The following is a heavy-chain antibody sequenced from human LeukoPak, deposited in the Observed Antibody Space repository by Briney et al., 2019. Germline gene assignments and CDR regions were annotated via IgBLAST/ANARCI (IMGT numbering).Heavy chain of an antibody. J-gene: IGHJ4*02. D-gene: IGHD4-23*01. V-gene: IGHV4-34*01. CDR1: GGSFSGYY. CDR3: ARDYGGNDY. Sequence: PSETLSLTCAGYGGSFSGYYWSWIRQPPGKGLEWIGEINHSGSTNYNPSLKSRVTISVDTSKNQFSLKLSSVTAADTAVYYCARDYGGNDYWGQGTLVTVSS. CDR2: INHSGST.